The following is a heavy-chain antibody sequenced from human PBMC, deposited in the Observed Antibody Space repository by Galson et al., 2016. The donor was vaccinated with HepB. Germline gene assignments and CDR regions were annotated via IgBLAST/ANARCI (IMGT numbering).Heavy chain of an antibody. J-gene: IGHJ5*02. Sequence: SLRLSCAASGFTFSSYSMNWVRQAPGKGLEWVSHISSSGTIYYADSVKGRFTISRDNAKNSLYLQMNSLRDEDTAVYYCARANWFDPWGQETLVTVPS. CDR3: ARANWFDP. CDR1: GFTFSSYS. CDR2: ISSSGTI. V-gene: IGHV3-48*02.